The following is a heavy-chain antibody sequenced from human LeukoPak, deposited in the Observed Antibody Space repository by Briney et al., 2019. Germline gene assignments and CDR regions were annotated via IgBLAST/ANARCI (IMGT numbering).Heavy chain of an antibody. Sequence: SETLSLTCTVSGGSISSYYWSWIRQPPGKGLEWIGTISYSGDTFYNPSLQSRVTISVDTSKIQFSLKLTSVTDADTAVYYCARQIITGTARGYPDSWGQGTLVTVSS. V-gene: IGHV4-59*04. CDR3: ARQIITGTARGYPDS. D-gene: IGHD1-20*01. J-gene: IGHJ4*02. CDR2: ISYSGDT. CDR1: GGSISSYY.